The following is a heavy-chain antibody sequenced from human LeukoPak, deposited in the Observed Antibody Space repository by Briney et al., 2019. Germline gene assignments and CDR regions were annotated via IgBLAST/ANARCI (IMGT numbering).Heavy chain of an antibody. D-gene: IGHD2-2*02. Sequence: PGGSLRLSCAASGFTFINYAMSWVRQAPGRGLEWVSVICGNAACTLYADSVKGRFIISRDNSRNTMYLYLQMNSLRAEDTAVYYCARHLATSGSYPLDYWGQGTPVTVSS. V-gene: IGHV3-23*01. CDR1: GFTFINYA. CDR2: ICGNAACT. J-gene: IGHJ4*02. CDR3: ARHLATSGSYPLDY.